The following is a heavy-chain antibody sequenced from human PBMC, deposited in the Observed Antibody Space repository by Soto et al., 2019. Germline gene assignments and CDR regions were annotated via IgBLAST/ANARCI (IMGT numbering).Heavy chain of an antibody. D-gene: IGHD4-17*01. CDR2: INVYNDRT. V-gene: IGHV1-18*01. Sequence: QVQLVQSGADVKKPGASVKVSCKASGYSFISYSISWVRQAPGQGLEWMGWINVYNDRTNYAQNLQGRLTLTTDRPTTTAYMELRSLRPDDTAVYYCAREGGYGDYQDAAFDIWGQGTLVTVSS. J-gene: IGHJ3*02. CDR3: AREGGYGDYQDAAFDI. CDR1: GYSFISYS.